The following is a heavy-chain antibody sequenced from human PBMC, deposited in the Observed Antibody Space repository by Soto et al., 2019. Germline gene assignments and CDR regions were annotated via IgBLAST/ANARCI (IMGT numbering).Heavy chain of an antibody. J-gene: IGHJ3*02. Sequence: TLSLTCAVSGCSISSGGYSWSWIRQPPGKGLEWIGYIYHSGSTYYNPSLKSRVTISVDRSKNQFSLKLSSVTAADTAVYYCARDSVYSYGYLAFDIWGQGTMVTVSS. CDR1: GCSISSGGYS. CDR2: IYHSGST. D-gene: IGHD5-18*01. CDR3: ARDSVYSYGYLAFDI. V-gene: IGHV4-30-2*01.